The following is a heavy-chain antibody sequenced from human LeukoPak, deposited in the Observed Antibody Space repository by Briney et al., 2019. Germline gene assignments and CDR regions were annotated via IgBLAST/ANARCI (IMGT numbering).Heavy chain of an antibody. CDR3: ARGLGPPIANIVVVVAATSFDYYGMDV. D-gene: IGHD2-15*01. J-gene: IGHJ6*02. Sequence: SETLSLTCAVYGGSFSGYYWSWIRQPPGKGLEWIGEINHSGSTNYNPSLKSRVTISVDTSKNQFSLKLSSVTAADTAVYYCARGLGPPIANIVVVVAATSFDYYGMDVWGQGTTVTVSS. V-gene: IGHV4-34*01. CDR2: INHSGST. CDR1: GGSFSGYY.